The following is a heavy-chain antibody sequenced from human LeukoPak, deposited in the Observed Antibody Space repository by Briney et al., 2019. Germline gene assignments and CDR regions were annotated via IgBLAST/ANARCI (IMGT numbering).Heavy chain of an antibody. Sequence: GASVKISCKASGFTLTSYYFFWVRLAPGQGLEWMGILNPKTGTTGYAHTLQGRVSMTRDTSTSTVYMELSSLRSEDSAIYYCVRDQRRIEEAGYYSDYWGQGTLVTASA. J-gene: IGHJ4*02. V-gene: IGHV1-46*01. D-gene: IGHD6-19*01. CDR3: VRDQRRIEEAGYYSDY. CDR2: LNPKTGTT. CDR1: GFTLTSYY.